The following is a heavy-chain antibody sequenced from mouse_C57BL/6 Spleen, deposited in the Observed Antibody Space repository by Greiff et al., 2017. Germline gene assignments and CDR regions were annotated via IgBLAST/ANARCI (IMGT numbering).Heavy chain of an antibody. CDR3: ARAVYYYGSSYLYWYFDV. D-gene: IGHD1-1*01. Sequence: VQLQQSGAELVKPGASVKISCKASGYAFSSYWMNWVKQRPGKGLEWIGQIYPGDGDTNYNGKFKGKATLTADKSSSTAYMQLSSLTSEDSAVYFCARAVYYYGSSYLYWYFDVWGTGTTVTVSS. CDR1: GYAFSSYW. J-gene: IGHJ1*03. V-gene: IGHV1-80*01. CDR2: IYPGDGDT.